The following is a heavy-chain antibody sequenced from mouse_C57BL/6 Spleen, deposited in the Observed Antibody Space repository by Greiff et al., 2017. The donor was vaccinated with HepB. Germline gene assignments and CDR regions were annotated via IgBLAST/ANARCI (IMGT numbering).Heavy chain of an antibody. D-gene: IGHD1-1*01. CDR1: GYTFTSYW. CDR2: IYPGSGST. Sequence: QVQLQQPGAELVKPGASVKMSCKASGYTFTSYWITWVKQRPGQGLEWIGDIYPGSGSTNYNEKFKSKATLTVDTSSSTAYMQLSSLTSEDSAVYYCARTVITTVVATNAMDYWGQGTSVTVSS. CDR3: ARTVITTVVATNAMDY. J-gene: IGHJ4*01. V-gene: IGHV1-55*01.